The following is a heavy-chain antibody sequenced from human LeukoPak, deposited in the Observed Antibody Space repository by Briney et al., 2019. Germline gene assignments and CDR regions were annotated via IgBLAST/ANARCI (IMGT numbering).Heavy chain of an antibody. Sequence: PGGSLTLSCAASGFTFSNYAMSWVRQAPGRGLEWVSTISGSGANTYYADSVKGRFTISRDNSKNTLYLQMNSLRADDTAIYYCAKGRALEVVAAFNYWGQGTVVTASS. CDR1: GFTFSNYA. D-gene: IGHD2-15*01. J-gene: IGHJ4*02. CDR3: AKGRALEVVAAFNY. V-gene: IGHV3-23*01. CDR2: ISGSGANT.